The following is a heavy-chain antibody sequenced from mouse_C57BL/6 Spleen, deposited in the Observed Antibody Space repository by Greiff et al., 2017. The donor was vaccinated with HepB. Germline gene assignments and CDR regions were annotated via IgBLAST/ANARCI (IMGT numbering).Heavy chain of an antibody. J-gene: IGHJ4*01. Sequence: EVKVEESGGGLVQPGESLKLSCESNAYEFPSHDMSWVRKTPEKRLELVAAINSDGGSTYYPDTMERRFIISRDNTKKTLYLQMSSLRSEDTALYYCARHDGYYAMDYWGQGTSVTVSS. CDR1: AYEFPSHD. CDR3: ARHDGYYAMDY. CDR2: INSDGGST. V-gene: IGHV5-2*03.